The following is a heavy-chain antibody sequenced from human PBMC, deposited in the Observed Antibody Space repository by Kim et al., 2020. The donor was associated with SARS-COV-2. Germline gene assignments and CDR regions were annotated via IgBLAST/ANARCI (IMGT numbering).Heavy chain of an antibody. D-gene: IGHD5-12*01. CDR2: IYPGDSDT. Sequence: GESLKISCKGSGYSFTSYWIGRVRQMPGKGLEWMGIIYPGDSDTRYSPSFQGQVTISADKSISTAYLQWSSLKASDTAMYYCARLGQNRGYSGYDSRYYYGMDVWGQGTTVTVSS. J-gene: IGHJ6*02. CDR3: ARLGQNRGYSGYDSRYYYGMDV. CDR1: GYSFTSYW. V-gene: IGHV5-51*01.